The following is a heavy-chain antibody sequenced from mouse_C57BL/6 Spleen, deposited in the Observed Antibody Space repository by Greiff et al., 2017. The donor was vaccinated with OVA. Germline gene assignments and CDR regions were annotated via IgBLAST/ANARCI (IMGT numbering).Heavy chain of an antibody. CDR2: INYDGSST. J-gene: IGHJ1*03. CDR1: GFTFSDYY. Sequence: EVKLVESEGGLVQPGSSMKLSCTASGFTFSDYYMAWVRQVPEKGLEWVANINYDGSSTYYLDSLKSRFIISRDNAKNIQYLQMSSLKSEDTATYYCARDGNYDWYFDVWGTGTTVTVSS. CDR3: ARDGNYDWYFDV. V-gene: IGHV5-16*01. D-gene: IGHD2-1*01.